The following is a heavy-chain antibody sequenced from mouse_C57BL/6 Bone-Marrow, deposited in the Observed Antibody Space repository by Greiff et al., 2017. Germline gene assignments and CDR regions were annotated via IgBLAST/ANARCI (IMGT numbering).Heavy chain of an antibody. D-gene: IGHD1-1*01. Sequence: VQLKQSGAELVRPGASVKLSCTASGFNIKDDYMHWVKQRPEQGLEWIGWIDPENGDTEYASKFQGKATITADTSSNTAYLQLSSLTSEDTAVYYCTTDYGSNYFDYWGQGTTLTVSS. CDR1: GFNIKDDY. CDR3: TTDYGSNYFDY. J-gene: IGHJ2*01. V-gene: IGHV14-4*01. CDR2: IDPENGDT.